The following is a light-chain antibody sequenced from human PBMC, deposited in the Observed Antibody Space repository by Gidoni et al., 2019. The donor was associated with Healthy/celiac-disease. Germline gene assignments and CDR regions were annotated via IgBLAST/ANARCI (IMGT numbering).Light chain of an antibody. J-gene: IGLJ2*01. CDR2: DDS. CDR3: QVWDSSSDHVV. V-gene: IGLV3-21*02. CDR1: NIGSKS. Sequence: SVLSQPPPVSVAPGPTARITCGGNNIGSKSVHWFQQKPGQAPVLVVYDDSDRPSGIPERFSGSNSGNTATLTISRVEAGDEADYYCQVWDSSSDHVVFGGGTKLTVL.